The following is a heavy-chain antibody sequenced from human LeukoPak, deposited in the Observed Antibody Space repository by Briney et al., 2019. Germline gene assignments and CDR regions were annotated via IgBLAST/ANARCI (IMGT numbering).Heavy chain of an antibody. D-gene: IGHD6-19*01. Sequence: GGSLRLSCAASGFTVSSNYMSWVRQAPGKGLEWVSVIYSGDSTYYADSVKGRFTISRDNSKNTLYLQMNSLRAEDTAVYYCARDVAVAGTDYFDYWGQGTLVTVSS. V-gene: IGHV3-53*01. CDR1: GFTVSSNY. CDR3: ARDVAVAGTDYFDY. CDR2: IYSGDST. J-gene: IGHJ4*02.